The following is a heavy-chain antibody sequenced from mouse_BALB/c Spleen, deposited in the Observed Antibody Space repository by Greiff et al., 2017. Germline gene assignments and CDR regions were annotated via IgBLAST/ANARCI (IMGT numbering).Heavy chain of an antibody. J-gene: IGHJ3*01. D-gene: IGHD2-14*01. CDR2: ISSGGST. CDR1: GFTFSSYA. V-gene: IGHV5-6-5*01. Sequence: EVNVVESGGGLVKPGGSLKLSCAASGFTFSSYAMSWVRQTPEKRLEWVASISSGGSTYYPDSVKGRFTISRDNARNILYLQMSSLRSEDTAMYYCARGYKYDPAYWVQGTLVTVSA. CDR3: ARGYKYDPAY.